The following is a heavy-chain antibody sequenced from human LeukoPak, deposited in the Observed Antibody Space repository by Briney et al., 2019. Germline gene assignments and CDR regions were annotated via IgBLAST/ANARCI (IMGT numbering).Heavy chain of an antibody. V-gene: IGHV5-51*01. Sequence: GESLKISCKASGYSFPKSWIGWVRQMPGKGLEWKAIVYPDDSRTKYSPSFQGQVTISADKSINTAYLQWSSLRASDTAMYYCARPDYFASHDWGQGTLVTVSS. D-gene: IGHD2/OR15-2a*01. CDR2: VYPDDSRT. J-gene: IGHJ4*02. CDR3: ARPDYFASHD. CDR1: GYSFPKSW.